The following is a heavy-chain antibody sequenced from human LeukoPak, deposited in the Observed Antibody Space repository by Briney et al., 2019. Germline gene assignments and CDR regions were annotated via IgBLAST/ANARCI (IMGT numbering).Heavy chain of an antibody. CDR1: GVALSYFE. CDR2: THTGSAV. CDR3: VRDAYGDFGDAFDI. Sequence: GGSLRLACVGSGVALSYFEMNWVRQAPGKGLEWISSTHTGSAVHYGESVKGRFSISRDNVKNSVYLQMNSLRVEVPGVYYCVRDAYGDFGDAFDIWGQGTVVTVSS. J-gene: IGHJ3*02. D-gene: IGHD3-10*01. V-gene: IGHV3-69-1*02.